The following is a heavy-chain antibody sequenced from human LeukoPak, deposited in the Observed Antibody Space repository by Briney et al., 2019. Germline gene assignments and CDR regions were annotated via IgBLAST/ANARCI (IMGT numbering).Heavy chain of an antibody. V-gene: IGHV3-21*01. J-gene: IGHJ4*02. CDR3: ARSAHDYGDYLFGY. CDR2: ISSSSSYI. Sequence: GGSLRLSCAASGFTFSSYSMNWVRQAPGKGLEWVSSISSSSSYIYYADSVKGRFTISRDNAKNSLYLQMNSLRAEDTAVYYCARSAHDYGDYLFGYWGQGTLVTVSS. D-gene: IGHD4-17*01. CDR1: GFTFSSYS.